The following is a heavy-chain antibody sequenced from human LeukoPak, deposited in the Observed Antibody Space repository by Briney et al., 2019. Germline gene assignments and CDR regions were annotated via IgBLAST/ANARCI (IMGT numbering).Heavy chain of an antibody. J-gene: IGHJ5*02. D-gene: IGHD1-26*01. Sequence: PSETLSLTCTVSGGSISSSSYYWGWIRQPPGKGLEWIGSIYYSGSTYYNPSLKSRGAISVDTSKNQFSLKLNSVTAADTAVYYCGRVPNIYSGSHSWIDPWGQGTLVTVSS. V-gene: IGHV4-39*01. CDR2: IYYSGST. CDR1: GGSISSSSYY. CDR3: GRVPNIYSGSHSWIDP.